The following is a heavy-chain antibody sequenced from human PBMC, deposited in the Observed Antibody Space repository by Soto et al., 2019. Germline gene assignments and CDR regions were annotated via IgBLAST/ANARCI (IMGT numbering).Heavy chain of an antibody. CDR1: GYTFTGYY. CDR2: INPNSGGT. Sequence: ASVKVSCKASGYTFTGYYMHWVRQAPGQGLEWMGWINPNSGGTNYAQKFQGWVTMTRDTSISTAYMELSRLRSDDTAVYYCARAEYGSGSYLSGNSFDPWGQGTLVTVSS. J-gene: IGHJ5*02. CDR3: ARAEYGSGSYLSGNSFDP. D-gene: IGHD3-10*01. V-gene: IGHV1-2*04.